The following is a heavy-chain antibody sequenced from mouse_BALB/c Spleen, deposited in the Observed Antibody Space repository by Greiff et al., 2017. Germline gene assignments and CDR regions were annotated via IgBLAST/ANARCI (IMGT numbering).Heavy chain of an antibody. V-gene: IGHV2-9*02. D-gene: IGHD1-1*01. CDR2: IWAGGST. Sequence: QVQLQQSGPGLVAPSQSLSITCTVSGFSLTSYGVHWVRQPPGKGLEWLGVIWAGGSTNYNSALMSRLSISKDNSKSQVFLKMNSLQTDDTAMYYCAREGVYYYGSSYGYFDVWGAGTTVTVSS. J-gene: IGHJ1*01. CDR3: AREGVYYYGSSYGYFDV. CDR1: GFSLTSYG.